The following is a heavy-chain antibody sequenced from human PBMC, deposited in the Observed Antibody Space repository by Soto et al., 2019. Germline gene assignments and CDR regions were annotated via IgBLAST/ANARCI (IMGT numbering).Heavy chain of an antibody. V-gene: IGHV1-2*02. CDR3: GRGRSGQIVVFY. Sequence: QVQLVQSGAEVKKPGASVKVSCKASGYTFTGHYIHWVQQAPEQGPEWMGEIGPESGATRYAQKFQGRVTMTMDTSVTTVYMELKNLSPDDTAVYYCGRGRSGQIVVFYWGQGTPVTVSS. D-gene: IGHD1-26*01. CDR2: IGPESGAT. J-gene: IGHJ4*02. CDR1: GYTFTGHY.